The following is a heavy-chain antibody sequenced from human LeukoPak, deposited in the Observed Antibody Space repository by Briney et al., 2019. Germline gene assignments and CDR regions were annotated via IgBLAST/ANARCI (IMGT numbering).Heavy chain of an antibody. D-gene: IGHD1-26*01. J-gene: IGHJ1*01. V-gene: IGHV3-11*06. CDR3: ARLKYGSPQH. CDR1: GFTFSDYY. Sequence: PGGSLRFSCAASGFTFSDYYMSWIRQAPGKGLEWVSYISDSGSYTIYADSVKGRFTISRDNAKNSLYLQMNSLRVEDTAVYYCARLKYGSPQHWGQGTLVTVSS. CDR2: ISDSGSYT.